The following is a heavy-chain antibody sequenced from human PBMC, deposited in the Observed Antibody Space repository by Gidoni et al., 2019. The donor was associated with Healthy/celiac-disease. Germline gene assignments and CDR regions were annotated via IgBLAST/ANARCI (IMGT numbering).Heavy chain of an antibody. CDR1: GYTFTSYG. CDR2: ISAYNGNT. V-gene: IGHV1-18*01. CDR3: ARDEHGYSYGYSSDAFDI. J-gene: IGHJ3*02. Sequence: QVQLVQSGAEVKKPGASVKVSCKASGYTFTSYGISWVRQAPGQGLEWMGWISAYNGNTNYAQKLQGRVTMTTDTSTSTAYMELRSLRSDDTAVYYCARDEHGYSYGYSSDAFDIWGQGTMVTVSS. D-gene: IGHD5-18*01.